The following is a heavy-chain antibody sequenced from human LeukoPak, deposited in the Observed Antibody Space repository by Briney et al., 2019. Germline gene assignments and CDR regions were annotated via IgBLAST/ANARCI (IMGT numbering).Heavy chain of an antibody. CDR2: ISSSSSDI. Sequence: PGGSLRLSCTASGFTFSGYSMNWVRQAPGKGLEWVSSISSSSSDIYYADSVKGRFTISRDNAKNSLYLQMNSLRAEDTGVYYCARDRRGSGTPDYWGQGTLVTVSS. CDR1: GFTFSGYS. CDR3: ARDRRGSGTPDY. J-gene: IGHJ4*02. D-gene: IGHD1-26*01. V-gene: IGHV3-21*01.